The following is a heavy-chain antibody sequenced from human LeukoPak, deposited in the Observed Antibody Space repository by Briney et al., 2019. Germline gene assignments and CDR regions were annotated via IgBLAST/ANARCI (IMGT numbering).Heavy chain of an antibody. CDR1: GYTFTNYG. CDR2: ISAYNGNP. Sequence: ASVKVSCKASGYTFTNYGISWVRQAPGQGLEWMGWISAYNGNPNYAQKLQGRVTVTTDTSTSTAFMELRSLRSDDTAVYFCARDRPNYDILTGYYNPLDYWGQGTLVTVSS. J-gene: IGHJ4*02. CDR3: ARDRPNYDILTGYYNPLDY. D-gene: IGHD3-9*01. V-gene: IGHV1-18*01.